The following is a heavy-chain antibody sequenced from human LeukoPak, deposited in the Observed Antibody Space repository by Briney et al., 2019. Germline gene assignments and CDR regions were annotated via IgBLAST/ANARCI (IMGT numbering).Heavy chain of an antibody. Sequence: GGSLRLSCAASGFTFSNYGMHWVRQAPGKGLEWVAVVSNDGRVQYYADSVKGRFTISRGNSKNTLFLQMNSLRPEDTAVYFCARDPGGYFDYRGQGTLVTVSS. CDR2: VSNDGRVQ. CDR3: ARDPGGYFDY. V-gene: IGHV3-30*03. D-gene: IGHD3-10*01. CDR1: GFTFSNYG. J-gene: IGHJ4*02.